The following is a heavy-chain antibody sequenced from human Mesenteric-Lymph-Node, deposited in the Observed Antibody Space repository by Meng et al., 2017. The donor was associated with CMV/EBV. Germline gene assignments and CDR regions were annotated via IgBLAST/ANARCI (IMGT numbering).Heavy chain of an antibody. J-gene: IGHJ4*02. CDR2: IFYSGST. V-gene: IGHV4-59*01. Sequence: ESLKISCAASGFTFSDYYMTWVRQPPGRRPESIGYIFYSGSTSYNPSLKSRVTMSLDTSKNQFSLELRSLTAADTAVYYCAREGVGAFDYWGQGILVTVSS. CDR1: GFTFSDYY. D-gene: IGHD2-15*01. CDR3: AREGVGAFDY.